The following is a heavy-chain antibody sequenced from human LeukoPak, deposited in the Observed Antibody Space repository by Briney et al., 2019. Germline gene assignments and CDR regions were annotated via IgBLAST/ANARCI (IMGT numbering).Heavy chain of an antibody. D-gene: IGHD3/OR15-3a*01. CDR1: GGSISSYY. V-gene: IGHV4-59*01. CDR3: ARRTGYYDAFDY. J-gene: IGHJ4*02. Sequence: PSETLSLTCTVSGGSISSYYWSWIRQPPGKGLEWIGYIYYSGSTNYNPSLKSRVTISVDTSKNQFSLEMSSVTAADTAVYYCARRTGYYDAFDYWGQGTLVTVSS. CDR2: IYYSGST.